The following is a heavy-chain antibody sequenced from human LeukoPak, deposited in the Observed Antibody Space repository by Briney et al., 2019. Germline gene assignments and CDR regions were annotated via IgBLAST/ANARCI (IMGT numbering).Heavy chain of an antibody. D-gene: IGHD2-15*01. CDR3: ARGGRAASIDY. J-gene: IGHJ4*02. V-gene: IGHV4-59*01. CDR1: GGSISSYY. CDR2: IYYSGST. Sequence: SETLSLTCVVSGGSISSYYWSWIRQPPGKGLEWIGYIYYSGSTNYNPSLKSRVTISVDTSKNQFSLKLSSVTAADTAVYYCARGGRAASIDYWGQGTLVTVSS.